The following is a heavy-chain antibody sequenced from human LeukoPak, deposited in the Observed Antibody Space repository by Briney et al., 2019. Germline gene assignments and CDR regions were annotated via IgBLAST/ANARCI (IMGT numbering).Heavy chain of an antibody. D-gene: IGHD2-2*01. CDR3: ARAPDLYCSSTSCHHYYMDV. V-gene: IGHV3-74*01. CDR2: VNSDGSST. Sequence: PGGSLRLSCAASGFTFSNYWMYWVRQDPGKGLVWVSRVNSDGSSTNYADSVKGRFTISRDNSKNTLYLQMNSLRAEDTAVYYCARAPDLYCSSTSCHHYYMDVWGKGTTVTVSS. J-gene: IGHJ6*03. CDR1: GFTFSNYW.